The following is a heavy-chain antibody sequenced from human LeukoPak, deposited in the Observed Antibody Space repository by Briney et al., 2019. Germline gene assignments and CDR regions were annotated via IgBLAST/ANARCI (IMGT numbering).Heavy chain of an antibody. V-gene: IGHV3-33*01. CDR1: GFTFNSYG. D-gene: IGHD6-13*01. Sequence: GGSLRLSCAASGFTFNSYGIHWVRQAPGKGLEWVAVIWYDGNNKYYADSVKGRFTISRDSSKNTMYLQMNSLRAEDTAVYYCARDRSISAAGDTYWGQGTLVTVSS. J-gene: IGHJ4*02. CDR2: IWYDGNNK. CDR3: ARDRSISAAGDTY.